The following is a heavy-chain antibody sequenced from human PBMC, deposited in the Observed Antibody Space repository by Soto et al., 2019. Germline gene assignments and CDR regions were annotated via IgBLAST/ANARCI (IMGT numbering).Heavy chain of an antibody. D-gene: IGHD6-13*01. V-gene: IGHV4-4*02. Sequence: SETLSLTCAVSSGSISSSNWWSWVRQPPGKGLEWIGEIYHSGSTNYNPSLKSRVTISVDKSKNQFSLKLSSVTAADTAVYYCARSGSSSWYSRWFDPWGQGTLVTVSS. CDR3: ARSGSSSWYSRWFDP. CDR2: IYHSGST. CDR1: SGSISSSNW. J-gene: IGHJ5*02.